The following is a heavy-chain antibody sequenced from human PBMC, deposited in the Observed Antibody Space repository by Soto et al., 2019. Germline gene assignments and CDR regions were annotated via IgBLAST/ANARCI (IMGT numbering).Heavy chain of an antibody. J-gene: IGHJ5*02. V-gene: IGHV1-69*01. CDR1: GGTFSSYA. CDR2: IIPIFGTA. D-gene: IGHD4-17*01. CDR3: AGGYDYGDYVPPPVGVT. Sequence: QVQLVQSGAEVKKPGSSVKVSCKASGGTFSSYAISWVRQAPGQGLEWMGGIIPIFGTANYAQKFQGRVTITADESTSTAYMKLCSLRSEDTAVYYCAGGYDYGDYVPPPVGVTWDQGTLVTVSS.